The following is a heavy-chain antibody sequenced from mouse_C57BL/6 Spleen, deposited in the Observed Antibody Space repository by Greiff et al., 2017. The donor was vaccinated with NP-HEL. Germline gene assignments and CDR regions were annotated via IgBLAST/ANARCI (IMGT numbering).Heavy chain of an antibody. CDR1: GFTFSSYA. J-gene: IGHJ4*01. CDR3: ARGQFITTVVASMDY. V-gene: IGHV5-4*01. D-gene: IGHD1-1*01. CDR2: ISDGGSYT. Sequence: EVQVVESGGGLVKPGGSLKLSCAASGFTFSSYAMSWVRQTPEKRLEWVATISDGGSYTYYPDNVKGRFTISRDNAKNNLYLQMSHLKSEDTAMYYCARGQFITTVVASMDYWGQGTSVTVSS.